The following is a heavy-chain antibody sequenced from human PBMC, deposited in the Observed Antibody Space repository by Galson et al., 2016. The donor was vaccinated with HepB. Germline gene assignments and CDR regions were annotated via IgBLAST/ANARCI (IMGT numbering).Heavy chain of an antibody. CDR2: IGTASGNT. CDR3: AKDNGLLLPVAMGHYFES. V-gene: IGHV1-18*01. Sequence: VKVSCKASGYPFVSYGISWLRQAPGQGLEWMGWIGTASGNTNYAPKFQGRVTLTTETSTNTAYMELRSLNSDDSAVYFCAKDNGLLLPVAMGHYFESWGQGTLVTVSS. CDR1: GYPFVSYG. J-gene: IGHJ4*02. D-gene: IGHD2-2*01.